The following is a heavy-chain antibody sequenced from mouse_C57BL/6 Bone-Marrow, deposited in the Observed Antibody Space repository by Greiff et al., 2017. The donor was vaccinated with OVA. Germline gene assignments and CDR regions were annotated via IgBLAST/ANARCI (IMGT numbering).Heavy chain of an antibody. J-gene: IGHJ4*01. CDR1: GYTFTDYY. CDR2: IYPGSGNT. V-gene: IGHV1-76*01. D-gene: IGHD1-1*01. CDR3: ARADYYCSSYDAMDY. Sequence: QVQLQQSGAELVRPGASVKLSCKASGYTFTDYYINWVKQRPGQGLGWIARIYPGSGNTYYNEKFKGKATLTAEKSSSTAYMQLSSLTSEDSAVYFCARADYYCSSYDAMDYWGQGTSVTVSS.